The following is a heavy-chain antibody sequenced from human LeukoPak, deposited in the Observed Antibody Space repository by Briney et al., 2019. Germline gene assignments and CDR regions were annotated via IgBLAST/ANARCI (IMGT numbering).Heavy chain of an antibody. D-gene: IGHD6-19*01. CDR3: ARHTSSGSHFDY. V-gene: IGHV4-59*08. J-gene: IGHJ4*02. Sequence: SETLSLTCTVSGGSISGYYWSWIRQPPGKGLEWIGYIYYSGSTNYNPSLKSRVTISVDTSRNQFSLKLSSVTAADTAVYYCARHTSSGSHFDYWGQGTLVTVSS. CDR1: GGSISGYY. CDR2: IYYSGST.